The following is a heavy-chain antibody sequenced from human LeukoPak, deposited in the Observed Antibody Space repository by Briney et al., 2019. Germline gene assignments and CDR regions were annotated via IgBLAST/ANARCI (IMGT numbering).Heavy chain of an antibody. CDR3: ARGQSVGWEIGVCDF. CDR1: GVSFSGYA. CDR2: IKYDASDE. J-gene: IGHJ4*02. Sequence: GGSLRLSCAVSGVSFSGYAMHWVRQAPGKGLEWVGLIKYDASDEYYADSVTGRFTISRDDSRNTLYLQMTSLRAEDTAVYYCARGQSVGWEIGVCDFWGQGSLVLVAS. V-gene: IGHV3-33*01. D-gene: IGHD1-26*01.